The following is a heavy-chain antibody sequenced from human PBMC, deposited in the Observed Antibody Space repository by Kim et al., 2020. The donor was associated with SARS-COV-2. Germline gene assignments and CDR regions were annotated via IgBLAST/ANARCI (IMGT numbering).Heavy chain of an antibody. CDR3: ARDSGSGYMNYGMDV. V-gene: IGHV4-59*13. CDR1: GDSIFSYY. Sequence: SETLSLTCTVSGDSIFSYYWSWIRQPPGKGLEWIGYFYYGGGTNYNPSLKSRVTISEDTSKNQFSLRLSSVTAADTAVYYCARDSGSGYMNYGMDVWGQGTTVTVSS. CDR2: FYYGGGT. D-gene: IGHD3-22*01. J-gene: IGHJ6*02.